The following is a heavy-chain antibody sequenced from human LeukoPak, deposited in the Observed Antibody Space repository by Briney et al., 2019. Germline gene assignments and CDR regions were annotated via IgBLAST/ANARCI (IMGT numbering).Heavy chain of an antibody. V-gene: IGHV3-30*02. CDR3: AKAAPNYDFWSGYYTDY. CDR2: IRTDKNKK. Sequence: GSLRLSCAGSGFTFSNFGMHWVRQAPGKGLEWVAFIRTDKNKKHYADSVQGRFTISRDNSKNTLYLQMNSLRAEDTAVYYCAKAAPNYDFWSGYYTDYWGQGTLVTVSS. J-gene: IGHJ4*02. CDR1: GFTFSNFG. D-gene: IGHD3-3*01.